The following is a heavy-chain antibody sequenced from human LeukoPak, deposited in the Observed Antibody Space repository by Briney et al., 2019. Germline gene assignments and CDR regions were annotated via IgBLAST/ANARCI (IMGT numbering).Heavy chain of an antibody. CDR3: ARDGLQGVWGSYRFDY. V-gene: IGHV4-4*07. CDR1: GGSISSYY. Sequence: SETLSLTCTVSGGSISSYYWSWIRQPAGKGLEWIGRIYTRGSTNYNPSLKSRVTMSVDTSKNQFSLKLSSVTAADTAVYYCARDGLQGVWGSYRFDYWGQGTLVTVSS. D-gene: IGHD3-16*02. CDR2: IYTRGST. J-gene: IGHJ4*02.